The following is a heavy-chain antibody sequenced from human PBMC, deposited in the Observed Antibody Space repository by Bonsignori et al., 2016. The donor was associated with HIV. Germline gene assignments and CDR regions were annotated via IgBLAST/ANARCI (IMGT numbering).Heavy chain of an antibody. D-gene: IGHD3-22*01. V-gene: IGHV3-11*01. CDR3: ARDRPYYYDSSGYYNFDY. Sequence: WIRQPPGKGLEWVSYISSSGSTIYYADSVKGRFTISRDNAKNSLYLQMNSLRAEDTAVYYCARDRPYYYDSSGYYNFDYWGQGTLVTVSS. J-gene: IGHJ4*02. CDR2: ISSSGSTI.